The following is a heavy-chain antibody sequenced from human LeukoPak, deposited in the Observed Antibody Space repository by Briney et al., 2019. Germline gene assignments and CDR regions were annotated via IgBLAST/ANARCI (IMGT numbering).Heavy chain of an antibody. CDR2: INHSGST. CDR3: ARIDWGLYYYDSSGSSDAFDI. J-gene: IGHJ3*02. V-gene: IGHV4-34*01. D-gene: IGHD3-22*01. Sequence: PSETLSLTCAVYGGSFSGYYWSWIRQPPGKGLEWIGEINHSGSTNYNPSLKSRVTISVDTSKNQFSLKLSSVTAADTAVYYCARIDWGLYYYDSSGSSDAFDIWGQGTMVTVSS. CDR1: GGSFSGYY.